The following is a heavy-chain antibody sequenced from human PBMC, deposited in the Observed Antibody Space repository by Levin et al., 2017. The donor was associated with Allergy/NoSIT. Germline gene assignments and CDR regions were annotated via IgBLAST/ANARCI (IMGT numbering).Heavy chain of an antibody. D-gene: IGHD4-23*01. J-gene: IGHJ4*02. CDR1: GFTFNNYA. Sequence: PGGSLRLSCAASGFTFNNYAMSWVRQAPGKGLEWVSAITNSGRPYYADSVKGRFTVSRDNSKNTLYLKMNSMRADDTAVYYWAKEMTAVVPVFDYWGQGTLVTVSS. V-gene: IGHV3-23*01. CDR2: ITNSGRP. CDR3: AKEMTAVVPVFDY.